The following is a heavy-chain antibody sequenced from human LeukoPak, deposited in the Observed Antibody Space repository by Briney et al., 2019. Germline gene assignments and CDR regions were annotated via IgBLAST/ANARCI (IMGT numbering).Heavy chain of an antibody. CDR2: IFFSGHS. J-gene: IGHJ4*02. V-gene: IGHV4-59*13. Sequence: SETLSLTCTVSGAFSSRFYWSWVRQSPGKGLEWIGNIFFSGHSNYNPSLTGRVTISPDTSKSQFSLKMTSVTAADTGLYFCARIDPLGYFDQWGGGSLVTVSS. CDR3: ARIDPLGYFDQ. CDR1: GAFSSRFY. D-gene: IGHD3-10*01.